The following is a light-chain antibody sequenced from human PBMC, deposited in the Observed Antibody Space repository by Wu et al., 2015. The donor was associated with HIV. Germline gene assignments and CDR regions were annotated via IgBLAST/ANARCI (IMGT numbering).Light chain of an antibody. J-gene: IGKJ4*01. CDR1: QSVDNL. V-gene: IGKV3-20*01. CDR3: RQYGSSLFT. Sequence: IVLTQSPATLSLSPGERATLSCRASQSVDNLLAWYQQKPGQAPRLLIYDASTRATGIAARFSGSGSGTDFTLTISRLEPEDFAVYYCRQYGSSLFTFGGGTKVEIK. CDR2: DAS.